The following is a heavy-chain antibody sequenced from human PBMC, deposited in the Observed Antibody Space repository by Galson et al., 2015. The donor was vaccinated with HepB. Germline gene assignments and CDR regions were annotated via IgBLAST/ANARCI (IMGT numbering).Heavy chain of an antibody. CDR1: GVTFTNYW. Sequence: SLRLSCAASGVTFTNYWMTWVRQVPGEGPEWVAILNQAGTDTRYVDSVKGRFTISRDSAKNSLYLQMDSLRADDTAVYYCATKAYSGGWVDYWGQGTLVTVSS. J-gene: IGHJ4*02. V-gene: IGHV3-7*03. CDR2: LNQAGTDT. D-gene: IGHD1-26*01. CDR3: ATKAYSGGWVDY.